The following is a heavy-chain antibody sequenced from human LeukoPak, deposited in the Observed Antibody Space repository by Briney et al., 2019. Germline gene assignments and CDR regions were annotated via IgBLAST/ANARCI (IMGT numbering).Heavy chain of an antibody. V-gene: IGHV4-39*07. Sequence: SETLSLTCTVSGGSISSSSYYWGWIRQPPGKGLEWIGSMYYSGSTYYNPSLKSRVTISVDTSKNQFFLKLTSVTAADTAVYYCAISGIGVAATGDWGQGTLVTVSS. D-gene: IGHD6-19*01. CDR2: MYYSGST. CDR3: AISGIGVAATGD. CDR1: GGSISSSSYY. J-gene: IGHJ4*02.